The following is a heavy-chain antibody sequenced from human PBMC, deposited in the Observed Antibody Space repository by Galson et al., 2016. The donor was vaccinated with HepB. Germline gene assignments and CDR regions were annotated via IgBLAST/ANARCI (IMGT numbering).Heavy chain of an antibody. CDR2: ISGSGGTK. CDR1: GFTFSDYY. D-gene: IGHD3-10*01. V-gene: IGHV3-11*01. J-gene: IGHJ4*02. CDR3: AKLGVRVATGGVDY. Sequence: SLRLSCAASGFTFSDYYMNWIRQAPGKGLEWVSYISGSGGTKYYADFAKGRFTISRDNAKNSLYLQMNSLRADDTAIYYCAKLGVRVATGGVDYWGQGTLVTVSS.